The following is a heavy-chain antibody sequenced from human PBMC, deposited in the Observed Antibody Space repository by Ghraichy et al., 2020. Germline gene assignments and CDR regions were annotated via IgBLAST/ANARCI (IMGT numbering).Heavy chain of an antibody. Sequence: SETLSLTCAVSGYSISNIYYWGWTRQPPGKGLEWIGSISHSGSTYYNPSLKSRVTISVDTSKNQFSLKLTSVTAADTAAYFCARVGSSGWGTFYFYYYMDVWGKGTTVTVSS. CDR3: ARVGSSGWGTFYFYYYMDV. V-gene: IGHV4-38-2*01. J-gene: IGHJ6*03. CDR1: GYSISNIYY. CDR2: ISHSGST. D-gene: IGHD6-19*01.